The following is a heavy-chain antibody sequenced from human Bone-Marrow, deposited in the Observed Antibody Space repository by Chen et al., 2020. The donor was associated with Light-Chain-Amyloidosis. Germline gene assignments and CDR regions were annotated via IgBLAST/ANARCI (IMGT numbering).Heavy chain of an antibody. CDR3: ASSAPDPSS. Sequence: EVQLVESGGGLVKPGGSLRLSCAASGFTFSNYDMNWVRQVPGKGLEWMSAVTNSSSNIYYADSVSGRFTISRDNAKNSLYLKMNRLRAEDTDMYYCASSAPDPSSWGQGTLVTVSS. J-gene: IGHJ5*02. CDR1: GFTFSNYD. CDR2: VTNSSSNI. V-gene: IGHV3-21*01.